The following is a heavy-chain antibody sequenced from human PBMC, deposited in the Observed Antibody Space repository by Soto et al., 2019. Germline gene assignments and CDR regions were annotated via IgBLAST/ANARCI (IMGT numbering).Heavy chain of an antibody. Sequence: GGSLRLSCVASGFTFSNYAMHWVRQAPGKGLEWVAIVSYDGDNEYYADSVRGRFFISRDNSRNTLYLQTSSLRHEDTAVYYCARDDSSSWYGYYYDSSGYYWGQGTLVTVSS. CDR2: VSYDGDNE. D-gene: IGHD3-22*01. CDR3: ARDDSSSWYGYYYDSSGYY. J-gene: IGHJ4*02. V-gene: IGHV3-30*03. CDR1: GFTFSNYA.